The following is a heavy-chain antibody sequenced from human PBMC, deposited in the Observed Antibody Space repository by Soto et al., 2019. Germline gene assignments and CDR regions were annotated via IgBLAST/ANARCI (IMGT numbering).Heavy chain of an antibody. J-gene: IGHJ4*02. Sequence: PSETLSLTCTVSGGSISSYYWSWIRQPPRKGLEWIGYIYYSGSTNYNPSLKSRVTISVDTSKNQFSLKLSSVTAADTAVYYCARGSRGWGYGSGSYRTQFDYWGQGTLVTVSS. CDR2: IYYSGST. V-gene: IGHV4-59*01. D-gene: IGHD3-10*01. CDR1: GGSISSYY. CDR3: ARGSRGWGYGSGSYRTQFDY.